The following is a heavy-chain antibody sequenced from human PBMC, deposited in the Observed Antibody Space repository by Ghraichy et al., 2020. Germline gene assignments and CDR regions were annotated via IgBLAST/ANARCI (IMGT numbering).Heavy chain of an antibody. CDR2: IYYRGNT. CDR1: GGSISSSSYF. J-gene: IGHJ4*01. CDR3: PIISPSFGGITRARVFTEFDY. D-gene: IGHD3-16*01. Sequence: SQTLSLTCTVSGGSISSSSYFWGWIRQPPGKGLEWIGSIYYRGNTYYNPPFKSRVTISVAMSKNQFSLKLSSVTAAATAVYYCPIISPSFGGITRARVFTEFDYWGHGTLVTITS. V-gene: IGHV4-39*01.